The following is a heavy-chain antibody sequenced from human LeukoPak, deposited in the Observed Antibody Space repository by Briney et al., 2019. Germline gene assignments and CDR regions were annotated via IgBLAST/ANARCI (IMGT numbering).Heavy chain of an antibody. CDR2: IIPIFGTA. D-gene: IGHD2-2*01. Sequence: SVKVSCKASGGTFSSYAISWVRQAPGQGLECMGGIIPIFGTANYAQKFQGRVTITTDESTSTAYMELSSLRSEDTAVYYCVRRRGLGYCSSTGCPPSNAFDIWGQGTMVTVSS. CDR1: GGTFSSYA. J-gene: IGHJ3*02. V-gene: IGHV1-69*05. CDR3: VRRRGLGYCSSTGCPPSNAFDI.